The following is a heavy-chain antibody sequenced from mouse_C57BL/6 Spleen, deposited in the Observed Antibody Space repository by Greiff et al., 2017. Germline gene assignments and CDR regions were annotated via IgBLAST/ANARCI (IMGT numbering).Heavy chain of an antibody. Sequence: EVKLMESGPGLVKPSQSLSLTCSVTGYSITSGYYWNWIRQFPGNKLEWMGYISYDGSNNYNPSLKNRISITRDTSKNQFFLKLNSVTTEDTATYYCARKDYYDSRPGDLDVWGTGTTVTVSS. D-gene: IGHD1-1*01. J-gene: IGHJ1*03. CDR1: GYSITSGYY. CDR3: ARKDYYDSRPGDLDV. CDR2: ISYDGSN. V-gene: IGHV3-6*01.